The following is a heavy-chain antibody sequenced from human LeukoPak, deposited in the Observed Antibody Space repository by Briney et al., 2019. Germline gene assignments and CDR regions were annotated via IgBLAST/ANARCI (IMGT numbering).Heavy chain of an antibody. CDR2: VSDSGRNT. V-gene: IGHV3-23*01. D-gene: IGHD3-22*01. CDR1: GFTFRRYG. Sequence: GGSLRLSCAASGFTFRRYGMTWVRQAPGKGLDWVSSVSDSGRNTYYADSVKGRFTISRDNSRNTLYLQMNSLRAEDTAVYYRAREYHDSSGYLDYWGQGTLVTVSS. J-gene: IGHJ4*02. CDR3: AREYHDSSGYLDY.